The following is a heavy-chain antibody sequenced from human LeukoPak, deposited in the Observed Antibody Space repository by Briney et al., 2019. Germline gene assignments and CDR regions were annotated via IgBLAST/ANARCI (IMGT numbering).Heavy chain of an antibody. J-gene: IGHJ5*02. V-gene: IGHV1-18*01. CDR3: AAGLGESSGYYYVFGLS. CDR1: GYTFTSYG. CDR2: ISAYNGNT. Sequence: ASVKVSCKASGYTFTSYGISWVRQAPGQGLEWMGWISAYNGNTNYAQKFQERVTITRDMSTSTAYMELSSLRSEDTAVYYCAAGLGESSGYYYVFGLSWGQGTLVTVSS. D-gene: IGHD3-22*01.